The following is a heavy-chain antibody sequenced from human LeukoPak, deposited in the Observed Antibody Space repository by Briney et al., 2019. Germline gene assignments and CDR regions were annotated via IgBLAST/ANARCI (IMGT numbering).Heavy chain of an antibody. CDR3: ARNAEETGTRIGPHGY. D-gene: IGHD1-7*01. Sequence: PGGSLRLSCAASGFTFNSYSMNWVRQAPGKGLEWVSYISSSSSTIYYADSVKGRFTISRDNAKNSLYLQMNSLRAEDTAVYYCARNAEETGTRIGPHGYWGQGTLVTVSS. CDR2: ISSSSSTI. V-gene: IGHV3-48*01. J-gene: IGHJ4*02. CDR1: GFTFNSYS.